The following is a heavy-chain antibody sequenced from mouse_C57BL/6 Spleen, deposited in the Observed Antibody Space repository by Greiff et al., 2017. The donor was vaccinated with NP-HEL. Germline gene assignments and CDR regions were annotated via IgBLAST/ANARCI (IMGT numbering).Heavy chain of an antibody. CDR3: ARTGYDPSYDYDMTWFAY. Sequence: VQLQQPGAELVKPGASVKLSCKASGYTFTSYWMHWVKQRPGRGLEWIGRIDPNSGGTKYNEKFKSKATLTVDKPSSTAYMQLSSLTSEDSAVYYCARTGYDPSYDYDMTWFAYWGQGTLVTVSA. CDR2: IDPNSGGT. D-gene: IGHD2-4*01. V-gene: IGHV1-72*01. CDR1: GYTFTSYW. J-gene: IGHJ3*01.